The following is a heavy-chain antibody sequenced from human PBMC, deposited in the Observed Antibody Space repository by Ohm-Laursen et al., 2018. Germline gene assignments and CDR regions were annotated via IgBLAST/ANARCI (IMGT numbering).Heavy chain of an antibody. CDR3: ARDPIAPYGDYEDYYYYYGMDV. D-gene: IGHD4-17*01. V-gene: IGHV4-4*07. CDR1: GGSISSYY. CDR2: IYTSGST. Sequence: SETLSLTCTVSGGSISSYYWSWIRQPAGKGLEWIGRIYTSGSTNYNPSLKSRVTMSVDTSKNQFSLKLSSVTAADTAVYYCARDPIAPYGDYEDYYYYYGMDVWGQGTTVTVSS. J-gene: IGHJ6*02.